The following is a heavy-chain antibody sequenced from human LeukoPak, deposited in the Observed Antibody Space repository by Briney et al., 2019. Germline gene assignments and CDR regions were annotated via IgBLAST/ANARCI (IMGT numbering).Heavy chain of an antibody. J-gene: IGHJ3*02. V-gene: IGHV3-48*04. D-gene: IGHD1-14*01. CDR3: ARIDSRRTFDI. CDR1: GFTFSSYG. CDR2: ISSSGSTI. Sequence: GGSLRLSCAASGFTFSSYGMSWVRQAPGKGLEWVSYISSSGSTIYYADSVKGRFTISRDNAKNSLYLQMNSLRAEDTAVYYCARIDSRRTFDIWGQGTMVTVSS.